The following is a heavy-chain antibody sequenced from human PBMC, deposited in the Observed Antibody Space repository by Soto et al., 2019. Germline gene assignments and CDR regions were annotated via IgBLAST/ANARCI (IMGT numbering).Heavy chain of an antibody. CDR1: GGSFDGYY. CDR2: IHHSGST. Sequence: PSETLSLTCALHGGSFDGYYWCWIRQSPGKGLEWIGEIHHSGSTKYNPSLKSRVSLSVDTSTKQFSLKMTSMTAADRGVYYSARAVASWSGYLFWGQGTPGTVSS. D-gene: IGHD3-3*01. CDR3: ARAVASWSGYLF. J-gene: IGHJ4*02. V-gene: IGHV4-34*01.